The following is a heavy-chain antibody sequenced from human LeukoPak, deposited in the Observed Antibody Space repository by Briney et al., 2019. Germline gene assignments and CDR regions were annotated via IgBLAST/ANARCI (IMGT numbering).Heavy chain of an antibody. CDR1: GGSISSGGYY. Sequence: SETLSLTCTVSGGSISSGGYYWSWIRQHPGKGLEWIGYIYYSGSTYYNPSLKSRVTISVDTSKNQFSLKLSSVTPADTAVYYCARVGYGDYVDYWGQGTLVTVSS. CDR2: IYYSGST. CDR3: ARVGYGDYVDY. J-gene: IGHJ4*02. D-gene: IGHD4-17*01. V-gene: IGHV4-31*03.